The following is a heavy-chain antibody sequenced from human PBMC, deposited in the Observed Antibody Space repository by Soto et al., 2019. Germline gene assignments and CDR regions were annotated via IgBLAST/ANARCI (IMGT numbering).Heavy chain of an antibody. CDR1: GGTFSSYA. CDR3: ARGSGYYYGSGSDY. Sequence: QVQLVQSGAEVKKPGSSVKVSCKASGGTFSSYAISWVRQAPGQGLEWMGGIIPIFGTANYAQKFQGRVXXXXXXXXXXAYMELSSLRSEDTAVYYCARGSGYYYGSGSDYWGQGTLVTVSS. J-gene: IGHJ4*02. CDR2: IIPIFGTA. V-gene: IGHV1-69*01. D-gene: IGHD3-10*01.